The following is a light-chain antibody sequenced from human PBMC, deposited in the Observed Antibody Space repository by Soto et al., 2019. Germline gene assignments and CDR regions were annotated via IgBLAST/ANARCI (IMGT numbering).Light chain of an antibody. J-gene: IGKJ1*01. Sequence: DIQLTQSTSTLPASVGDRVTITCRASQSISNWLAWYQQKPWTAPKLLIYHASTLESGVPSRFSGSGSGTEFTLTISSLQPDDFATYYCQQYNSYSFGQGTKVDIK. CDR3: QQYNSYS. V-gene: IGKV1-5*01. CDR1: QSISNW. CDR2: HAS.